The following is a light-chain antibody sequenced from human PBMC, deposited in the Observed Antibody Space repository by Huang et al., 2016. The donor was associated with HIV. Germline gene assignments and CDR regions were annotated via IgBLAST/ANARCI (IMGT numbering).Light chain of an antibody. Sequence: IQLTQSPSSLSASVGDRVTITCRASQGISSYLAWSQQKPGKAPKLLIYAASTLQSGVPSRFSGSGSGTDVTLTISSLQPEDFATYYCQQLNSYPEGFTFGPGTKVDIK. V-gene: IGKV1-9*01. CDR3: QQLNSYPEGFT. CDR2: AAS. J-gene: IGKJ3*01. CDR1: QGISSY.